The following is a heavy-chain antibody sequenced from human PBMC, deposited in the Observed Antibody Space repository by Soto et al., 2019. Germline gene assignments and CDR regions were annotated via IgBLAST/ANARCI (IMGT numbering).Heavy chain of an antibody. J-gene: IGHJ6*02. CDR3: AKDRGPFDVRDGMDV. Sequence: GGSLRLSCVASGFTFSSYGMNWVRQAPGKGLEWVTFISYDGSYKNYVDSVKGRFTISRDNSKKTLYLQMISLRADDTALYYCAKDRGPFDVRDGMDVWSQGTTVTVSS. CDR2: ISYDGSYK. CDR1: GFTFSSYG. D-gene: IGHD3-10*01. V-gene: IGHV3-30*18.